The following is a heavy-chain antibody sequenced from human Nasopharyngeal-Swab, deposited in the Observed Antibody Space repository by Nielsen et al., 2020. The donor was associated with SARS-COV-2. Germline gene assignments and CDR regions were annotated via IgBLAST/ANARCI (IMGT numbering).Heavy chain of an antibody. CDR2: ISSSSSTI. D-gene: IGHD4-17*01. CDR1: GFTFSSYS. J-gene: IGHJ6*03. V-gene: IGHV3-48*04. CDR3: ARDDYGDYYYYMDV. Sequence: GESLKISCAASGFTFSSYSMNWVRQAPGKGLEWVSYISSSSSTIYYADSVKGRFTISRDNAKNSLYLQMNSLRAEDTAVYYCARDDYGDYYYYMDVWGKGTTVTVSS.